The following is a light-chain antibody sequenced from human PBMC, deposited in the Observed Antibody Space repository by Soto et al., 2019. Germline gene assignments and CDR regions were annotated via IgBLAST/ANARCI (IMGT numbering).Light chain of an antibody. CDR3: QKYNTPPHT. CDR1: QDISNY. V-gene: IGKV1-27*01. J-gene: IGKJ4*01. CDR2: AAS. Sequence: DIQMTQSPSSLSASVGDRVTITCRASQDISNYLTWYQQKPGRVPKVLIYAASTLQSGVPSRFSGSGSGTDFTLTISSLQPEDVATYYCQKYNTPPHTCGGGTKVEIK.